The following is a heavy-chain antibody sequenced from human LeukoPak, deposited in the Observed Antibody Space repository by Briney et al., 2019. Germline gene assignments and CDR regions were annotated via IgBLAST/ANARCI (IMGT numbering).Heavy chain of an antibody. D-gene: IGHD6-25*01. CDR3: ATGGHYFAS. CDR2: IKRKSDGGTT. Sequence: GGSLRLSCAASGFTFKDTWKSWVRQAPGKGPEWVGRIKRKSDGGTTDLAAPVKGRFTMSRDDSKDTLYLQMNSLKIEDTAVYYCATGGHYFASWGQGILVTVSS. V-gene: IGHV3-15*01. CDR1: GFTFKDTW. J-gene: IGHJ4*02.